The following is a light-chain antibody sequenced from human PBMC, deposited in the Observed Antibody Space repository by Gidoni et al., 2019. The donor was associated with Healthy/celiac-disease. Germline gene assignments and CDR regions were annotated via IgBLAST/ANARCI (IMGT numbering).Light chain of an antibody. Sequence: EIVTTQSPATLSVSPGERATRSCRASQSVSSNLDWYQQKPGQAPRTHIYGASTRATGIPARFSGSGSGTEFNLTISSLQSEDVAVYYWQKYNNWPRTFGQGTKVEIK. CDR2: GAS. V-gene: IGKV3-15*01. J-gene: IGKJ1*01. CDR1: QSVSSN. CDR3: QKYNNWPRT.